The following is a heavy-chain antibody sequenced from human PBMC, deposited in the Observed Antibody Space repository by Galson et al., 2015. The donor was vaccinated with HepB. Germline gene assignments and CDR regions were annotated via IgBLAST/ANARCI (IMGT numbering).Heavy chain of an antibody. J-gene: IGHJ6*02. CDR3: ARDGKDKWELLEWNYYYGMDV. CDR1: GFTFSSYW. Sequence: SLRLSCAASGFTFSSYWMHWVRQAPGKGLVWVSRINSDGSSTSYADSVKGRFTISRDNAKNTLYLQMNSLRAEDTAVYYCARDGKDKWELLEWNYYYGMDVWGQGTTVTVSS. V-gene: IGHV3-74*01. D-gene: IGHD1-26*01. CDR2: INSDGSST.